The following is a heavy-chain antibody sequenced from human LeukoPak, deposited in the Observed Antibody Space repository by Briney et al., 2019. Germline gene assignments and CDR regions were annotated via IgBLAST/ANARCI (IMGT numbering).Heavy chain of an antibody. CDR3: ARRSEFGVLYYMDV. J-gene: IGHJ6*03. D-gene: IGHD3-16*01. CDR1: GFTFSTYS. V-gene: IGHV3-48*01. Sequence: GGSLRLSCAASGFTFSTYSMNWVRQAPGKGLDWVSYISGRSGTIYYADSVKGRFTISRDNAKNSLYLQMNSLRAEDTAVYYCARRSEFGVLYYMDVWGKGNTVTVSS. CDR2: ISGRSGTI.